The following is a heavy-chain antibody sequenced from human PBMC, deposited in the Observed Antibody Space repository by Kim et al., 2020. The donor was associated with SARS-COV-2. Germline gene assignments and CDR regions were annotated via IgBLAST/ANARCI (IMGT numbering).Heavy chain of an antibody. D-gene: IGHD6-13*01. Sequence: SETLSLTCTVLGDSINDYYWSWIRQSPGKGLEWIGYVFYLGSTNYNPSLRSRVTISVDTSKNQFSLRLTSVTAADTAVYYCARSSSSWNNWFDPWGQGTLVTVSS. CDR1: GDSINDYY. CDR2: VFYLGST. J-gene: IGHJ5*01. V-gene: IGHV4-59*01. CDR3: ARSSSSWNNWFDP.